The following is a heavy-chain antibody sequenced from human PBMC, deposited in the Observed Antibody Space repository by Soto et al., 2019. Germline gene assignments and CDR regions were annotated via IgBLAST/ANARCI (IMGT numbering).Heavy chain of an antibody. J-gene: IGHJ4*02. V-gene: IGHV3-74*01. D-gene: IGHD3-10*01. Sequence: GGSLRLSCAASGFVFNMYWMHWVRQVPGEGPEWVTRINDDGTRTDYADSAKGRFTITRDNAKDILYLQMNALRVDDTAVYYCIRGPRPSSVGTGAFWGQGTLVTVSS. CDR3: IRGPRPSSVGTGAF. CDR2: INDDGTRT. CDR1: GFVFNMYW.